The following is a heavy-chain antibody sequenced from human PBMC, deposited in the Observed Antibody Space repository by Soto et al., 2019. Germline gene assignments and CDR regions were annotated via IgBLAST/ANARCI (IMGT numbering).Heavy chain of an antibody. J-gene: IGHJ6*02. D-gene: IGHD2-15*01. Sequence: PSETLSLPCAVYGGSFSGYYCSWIRQPPGKGLEWIGEINHRGATKYNPPLKSRVSISVDTSKNQFSLKISSVTAADTDVSSCAGGTTPWDDYYYGMDVWGQGTTVTLSS. CDR3: AGGTTPWDDYYYGMDV. CDR1: GGSFSGYY. CDR2: INHRGAT. V-gene: IGHV4-34*01.